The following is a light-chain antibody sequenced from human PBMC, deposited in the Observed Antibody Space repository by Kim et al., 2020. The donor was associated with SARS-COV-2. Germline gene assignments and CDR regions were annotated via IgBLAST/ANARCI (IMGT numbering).Light chain of an antibody. V-gene: IGKV3-20*01. CDR1: QSVSSSY. Sequence: SPGERATLSCRASQSVSSSYLAWYQQKPGQAPRLLIYAASSRATGIPDRFSGSGSGTDFTLTISRLEPEDFAVYYCQQYGITPLTFGDGTKMYIK. CDR2: AAS. J-gene: IGKJ1*01. CDR3: QQYGITPLT.